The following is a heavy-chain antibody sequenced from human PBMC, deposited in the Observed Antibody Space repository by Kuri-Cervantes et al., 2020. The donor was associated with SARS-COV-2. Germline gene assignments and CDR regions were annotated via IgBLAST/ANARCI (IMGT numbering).Heavy chain of an antibody. Sequence: GGSLRLSCTASGFNYLNYAMHWVRQAPGTGLEWVAVVSYDGTNKYYADSVKGRFTISRDNSKNTLYLQMNSLRAEDTAVYYCAKDPVAGTWGDNFDYWGQGTLVTVSS. CDR3: AKDPVAGTWGDNFDY. V-gene: IGHV3-30-3*01. D-gene: IGHD6-19*01. CDR2: VSYDGTNK. CDR1: GFNYLNYA. J-gene: IGHJ4*02.